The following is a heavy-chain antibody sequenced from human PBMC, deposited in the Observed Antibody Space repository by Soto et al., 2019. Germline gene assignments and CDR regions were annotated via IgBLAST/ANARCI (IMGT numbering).Heavy chain of an antibody. V-gene: IGHV1-69*13. D-gene: IGHD3-22*01. Sequence: SVKVSCKASGGTFSSYAISWVRQAPGQGLEWMGGIIPIFGTANYAQKFQGRVTITADESTSTAYMELSSLRSEDTAVYYCALDDSSGYFVAYWGQGTLVTVSS. J-gene: IGHJ4*02. CDR2: IIPIFGTA. CDR1: GGTFSSYA. CDR3: ALDDSSGYFVAY.